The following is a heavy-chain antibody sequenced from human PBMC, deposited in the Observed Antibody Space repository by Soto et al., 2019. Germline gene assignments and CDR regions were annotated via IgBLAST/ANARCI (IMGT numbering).Heavy chain of an antibody. Sequence: ASVKVSCKASGYTLTSYGISWVRQAPGQGLEWMGWISAYNGNTNYAQKLQGRVTMTTDTSTSTAYMELRSLRSDDTAVYYCARIDCSGGSCYDAFDIWGQGTMVTVSS. V-gene: IGHV1-18*01. CDR3: ARIDCSGGSCYDAFDI. J-gene: IGHJ3*02. CDR1: GYTLTSYG. D-gene: IGHD2-15*01. CDR2: ISAYNGNT.